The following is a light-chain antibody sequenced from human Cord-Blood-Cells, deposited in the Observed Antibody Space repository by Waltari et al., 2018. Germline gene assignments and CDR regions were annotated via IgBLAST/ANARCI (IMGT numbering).Light chain of an antibody. J-gene: IGKJ2*03. V-gene: IGKV4-1*01. CDR2: WAS. CDR1: QSVLYSSNNKNY. Sequence: DIVMTQSPDSLAVSLGERATINCTSSQSVLYSSNNKNYLAWYQQKPGQPPKLLIYWASTRESGVPDQFSGSGSGTDFTLTISSLQAEDVAVYYFQQYYSTPYSFGQGTKLEIK. CDR3: QQYYSTPYS.